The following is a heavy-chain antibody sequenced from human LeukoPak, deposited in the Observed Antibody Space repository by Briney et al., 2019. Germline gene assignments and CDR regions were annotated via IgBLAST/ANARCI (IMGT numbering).Heavy chain of an antibody. CDR1: GFTVSSNY. D-gene: IGHD3-22*01. V-gene: IGHV3-66*02. CDR3: ARQTIDDSSGYYDY. CDR2: IYSGGST. J-gene: IGHJ4*02. Sequence: QAGGSLRLSCAASGFTVSSNYMSWVRQAPGKGLEWVSVIYSGGSTYYADSVKGRFTISRDNSKNTLYLQMNSLRAEDTAVYYCARQTIDDSSGYYDYWGQGTLVTVSS.